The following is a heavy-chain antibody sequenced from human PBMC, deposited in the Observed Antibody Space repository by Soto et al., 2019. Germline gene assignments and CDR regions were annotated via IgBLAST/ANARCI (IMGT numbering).Heavy chain of an antibody. J-gene: IGHJ6*02. Sequence: EVQLVESGGGLVQPGGSLRLSCAASGLIFSDYHMDWVRQAPGKGLEWVGRIRRKANSYTTEYAASVKGRFTISIDDSKNSLYLQMNSLKSVDTAVYYCAMLGGWSGGSSGMDVWGQGTTVTVSS. CDR3: AMLGGWSGGSSGMDV. CDR2: IRRKANSYTT. V-gene: IGHV3-72*01. CDR1: GLIFSDYH. D-gene: IGHD6-19*01.